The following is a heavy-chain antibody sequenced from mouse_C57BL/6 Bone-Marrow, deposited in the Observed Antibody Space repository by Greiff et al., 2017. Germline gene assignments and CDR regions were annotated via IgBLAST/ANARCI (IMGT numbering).Heavy chain of an antibody. J-gene: IGHJ3*01. Sequence: QVQLQQPGAELVRPGTSVKLSCKASGYTFTSYWMHWVKLRPGQGLEWIGVIDPSDSYTNYNQKFKGQATLTVDTSSSTAYMQLSSLTSEDSAVYYCARYGGFAYWGQGTLVTVSA. CDR1: GYTFTSYW. V-gene: IGHV1-59*01. D-gene: IGHD1-1*01. CDR2: IDPSDSYT. CDR3: ARYGGFAY.